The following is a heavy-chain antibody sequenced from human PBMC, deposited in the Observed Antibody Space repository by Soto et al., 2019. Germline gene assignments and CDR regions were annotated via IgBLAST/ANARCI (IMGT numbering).Heavy chain of an antibody. CDR2: ISGSGGAT. J-gene: IGHJ6*02. Sequence: GGSLRLSCAASGFTFSNYAVSWVRQAPGKGLEWVSAISGSGGATYYADSVKGRFTISRDNSKNTLYLQMNSLRAEDTALYYCTKDMWDIIRGIMDFCGQGRELTV. CDR1: GFTFSNYA. D-gene: IGHD5-12*01. V-gene: IGHV3-23*01. CDR3: TKDMWDIIRGIMDF.